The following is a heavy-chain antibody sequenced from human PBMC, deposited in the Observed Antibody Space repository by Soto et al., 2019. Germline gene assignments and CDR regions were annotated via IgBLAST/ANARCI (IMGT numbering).Heavy chain of an antibody. CDR3: AHRPGGYMSGWDNGYFDY. CDR1: GFSLSTSGVG. J-gene: IGHJ4*02. D-gene: IGHD6-19*01. Sequence: GTGPTLVNPTQTLTLTCTFSGFSLSTSGVGVGWIRQPPGKALEWLALIYWDDDKRYSPSLRSRLAITKDTSKNQVVLTMTNVDPVDTATYYCAHRPGGYMSGWDNGYFDYWGRGALVTVSS. CDR2: IYWDDDK. V-gene: IGHV2-5*02.